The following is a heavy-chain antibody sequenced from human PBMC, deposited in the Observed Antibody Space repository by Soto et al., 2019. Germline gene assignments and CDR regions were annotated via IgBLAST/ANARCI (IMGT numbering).Heavy chain of an antibody. V-gene: IGHV3-30*18. Sequence: QVQLVESGGGVVQPGRSLRLSCAASGFTFSSYGMHWVRQAPGKGLEWVAVISYDGSNKYYADSVKGRFTISRDNSKNTLYLQMNSLRAEDTAVYYCAKDQKKWELLADYWGQGTLVTVSS. CDR3: AKDQKKWELLADY. CDR1: GFTFSSYG. CDR2: ISYDGSNK. J-gene: IGHJ4*02. D-gene: IGHD1-26*01.